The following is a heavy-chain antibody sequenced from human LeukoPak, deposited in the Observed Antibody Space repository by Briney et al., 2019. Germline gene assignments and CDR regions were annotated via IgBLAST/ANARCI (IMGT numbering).Heavy chain of an antibody. J-gene: IGHJ4*02. CDR1: GGSISSYY. Sequence: PSVTLSLTCTVSGGSISSYYWSWIRQPPGKGLEWIGYIYYSGSTNYNPSLKSRVTISVDTSKNQFSLKLSSVTAADTAVYYCARTSDSLTGYTIPFFYWGQGTLVTVSS. V-gene: IGHV4-59*08. D-gene: IGHD3-9*01. CDR3: ARTSDSLTGYTIPFFY. CDR2: IYYSGST.